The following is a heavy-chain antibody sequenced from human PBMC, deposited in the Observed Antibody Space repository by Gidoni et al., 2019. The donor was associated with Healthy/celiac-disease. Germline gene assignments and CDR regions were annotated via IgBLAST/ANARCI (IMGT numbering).Heavy chain of an antibody. CDR3: ARGKATVTTGLWYYYGMDV. J-gene: IGHJ6*02. V-gene: IGHV4-4*02. D-gene: IGHD4-17*01. Sequence: QVQLQESGPGLVKPSGTLSLTCAVYGGSISRSNWWRWVRQPPGKGLEWIGEIYHSGSTNYNPSLKSRVTISVDKSKNQFSLKLSSVTAADTAVYYCARGKATVTTGLWYYYGMDVWGQGTTVTVSS. CDR2: IYHSGST. CDR1: GGSISRSNW.